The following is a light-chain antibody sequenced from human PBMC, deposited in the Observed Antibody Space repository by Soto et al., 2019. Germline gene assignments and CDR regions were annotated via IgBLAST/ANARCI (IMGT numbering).Light chain of an antibody. Sequence: DIPLTQSPSFLSASVGDRGTITCRASQGISSYLAWYQQKPGKAPKLLIYAASTLQSGVPSRFSGCGSGTEFTLTISSLQPEDFATYYCQQLNSYPQLTFGGGTKVEIK. CDR2: AAS. V-gene: IGKV1-9*01. CDR1: QGISSY. J-gene: IGKJ4*01. CDR3: QQLNSYPQLT.